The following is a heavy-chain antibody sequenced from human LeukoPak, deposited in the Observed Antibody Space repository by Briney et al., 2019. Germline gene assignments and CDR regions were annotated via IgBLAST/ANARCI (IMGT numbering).Heavy chain of an antibody. CDR2: LNRDGSAK. V-gene: IGHV3-7*05. Sequence: GGSLRLSCADSGFLFSNSWMAWVRQAPGRGLEWLANLNRDGSAKTCVDSVKGRFTISRDNAKNSLYLQMNSLRAEDTAMYYCARDSGYNAFDYWGQGTLVTVSS. J-gene: IGHJ4*02. CDR1: GFLFSNSW. CDR3: ARDSGYNAFDY. D-gene: IGHD5-12*01.